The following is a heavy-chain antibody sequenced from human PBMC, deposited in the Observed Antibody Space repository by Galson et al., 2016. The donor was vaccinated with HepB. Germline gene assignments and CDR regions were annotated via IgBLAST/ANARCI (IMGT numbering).Heavy chain of an antibody. CDR1: GFTFTFYA. V-gene: IGHV3-30*18. CDR3: AKDGRIYCSSASCHDHFHY. CDR2: ISYDGSNK. D-gene: IGHD2-2*01. J-gene: IGHJ4*02. Sequence: SLRLSCAASGFTFTFYAMTWVRQAPGKGLEWVAFISYDGSNKKYADSVKGRFTISRDNSKKTLYLQMNSLRAEDTAVYYCAKDGRIYCSSASCHDHFHYWGQGTLVTVSS.